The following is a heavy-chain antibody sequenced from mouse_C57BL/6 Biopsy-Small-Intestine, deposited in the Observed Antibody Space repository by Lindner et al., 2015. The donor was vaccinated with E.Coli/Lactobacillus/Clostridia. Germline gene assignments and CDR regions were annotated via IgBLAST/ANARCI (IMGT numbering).Heavy chain of an antibody. D-gene: IGHD4-1*02. CDR2: IDPYSGDT. CDR1: GYTFTGYY. Sequence: SVKVSCKASGYTFTGYYIHWVRQAPGQGLEWMGWIDPYSGDTNYAQKFLGRVTMTRDTSISTAYMELSSLVSDDTAVYFCARDFQLWRHVKYDYWGQGTLVTVSS. CDR3: ARDFQLWRHVKYDY. J-gene: IGHJ4*01. V-gene: IGHV1-84*02.